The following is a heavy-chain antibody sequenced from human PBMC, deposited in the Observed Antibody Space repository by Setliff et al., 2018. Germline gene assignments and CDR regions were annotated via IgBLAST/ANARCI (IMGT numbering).Heavy chain of an antibody. CDR3: ARAPDSGTYYNLYPYYNDV. Sequence: SETLSLTCNVSYGSISTYSWSWIRQPPGKGLEWIGYISASGSTNYNPSLRSRVTISVDTVKNQFSLRLSSLTAADTAVYYCARAPDSGTYYNLYPYYNDVWGKGTTVTVSS. CDR1: YGSISTYS. V-gene: IGHV4-4*08. J-gene: IGHJ6*03. D-gene: IGHD1-26*01. CDR2: ISASGST.